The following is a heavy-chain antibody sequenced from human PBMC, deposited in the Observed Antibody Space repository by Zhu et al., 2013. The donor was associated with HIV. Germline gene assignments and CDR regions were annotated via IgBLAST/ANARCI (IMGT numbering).Heavy chain of an antibody. CDR3: ATGPTYSVSPA. Sequence: QVQLVQSGAEVRKPGASVRLSCKVSGYTLTELSMHWVRQAPGRGLEWVGGFDIEQGETIYAQKFQDRVTLTEDTSTDTAFMELTSLRSEDTAVYYCATGPTYSVSPAWGQGSPGHSLF. V-gene: IGHV1-24*01. D-gene: IGHD3-16*01. CDR1: GYTLTELS. CDR2: FDIEQGET. J-gene: IGHJ5*02.